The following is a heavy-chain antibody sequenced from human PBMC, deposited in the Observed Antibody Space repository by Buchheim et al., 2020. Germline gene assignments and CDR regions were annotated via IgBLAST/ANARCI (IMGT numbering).Heavy chain of an antibody. Sequence: EVQLVESGGGLVKPGGSLRLSCAASGFTFSSNTMSWVLRAPGQGLEWVSSISSTSTYIYYADSVKGRFTISRANAKNSLSLQMNSLRAEDTAVYYCANGVAMAGSFDYWGQGTL. CDR2: ISSTSTYI. J-gene: IGHJ4*02. V-gene: IGHV3-21*01. CDR3: ANGVAMAGSFDY. CDR1: GFTFSSNT. D-gene: IGHD6-19*01.